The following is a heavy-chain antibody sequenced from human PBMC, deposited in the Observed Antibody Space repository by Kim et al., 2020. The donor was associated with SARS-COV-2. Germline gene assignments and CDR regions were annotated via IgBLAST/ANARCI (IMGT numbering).Heavy chain of an antibody. CDR1: GFIFSSSA. J-gene: IGHJ6*02. V-gene: IGHV3-23*01. CDR3: AKVLRIVAGGWDYHYGMDV. D-gene: IGHD6-13*01. CDR2: INNRGDST. Sequence: GGSLRLSCAASGFIFSSSAMTWVRQAPGKGLDWVSAINNRGDSTYYADSAKGRFTISRDNSKNMLYMQMNSLRAEDTAVYYCAKVLRIVAGGWDYHYGMDVWGQGTTVTVSS.